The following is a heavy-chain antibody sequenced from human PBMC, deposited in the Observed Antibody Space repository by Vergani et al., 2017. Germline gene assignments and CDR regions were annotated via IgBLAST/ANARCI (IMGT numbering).Heavy chain of an antibody. CDR3: ARTRYYYGSGSYYNTYYFDY. D-gene: IGHD3-10*01. V-gene: IGHV4-30-4*08. CDR2: IYYSGST. Sequence: QVQLQESGPGLVKPSQTLSLTCTVSGGSISSGDYYWSWIRQPPGKGLGWIGYIYYSGSTYYNPSLKSRVTISVDTSKNQFSLKLSSVTAADTAVYYCARTRYYYGSGSYYNTYYFDYWGQGTLVTVSS. J-gene: IGHJ4*02. CDR1: GGSISSGDYY.